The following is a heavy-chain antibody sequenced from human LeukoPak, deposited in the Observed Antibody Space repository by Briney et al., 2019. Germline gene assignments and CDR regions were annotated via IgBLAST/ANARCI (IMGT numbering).Heavy chain of an antibody. J-gene: IGHJ4*02. D-gene: IGHD6-13*01. Sequence: ASVKVSCKASGYTFTSYYMHWVRQAPGQGLEWMGIINPSSGSTTYGQKFQGRVTMTRDTSTSTVFMELSSLRSEDTAVYYCVRDVAGADGYWGQGTLVTVSS. CDR3: VRDVAGADGY. CDR2: INPSSGST. V-gene: IGHV1-46*01. CDR1: GYTFTSYY.